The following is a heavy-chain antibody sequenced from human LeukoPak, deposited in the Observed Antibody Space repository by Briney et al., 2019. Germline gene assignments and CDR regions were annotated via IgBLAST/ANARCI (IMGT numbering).Heavy chain of an antibody. CDR1: GFTFSSYG. V-gene: IGHV3-33*01. CDR2: IWYDGNNK. Sequence: PGGSLRLSCAASGFTFSSYGMHWVRQAPGKGLEWVAVIWYDGNNKYYADSVKGRSTISRDNSKNTLYLQMNSLRAEDTAVYYCARSTSSEYDIYHFDYWGQGTLVTVSS. D-gene: IGHD3-9*01. J-gene: IGHJ4*02. CDR3: ARSTSSEYDIYHFDY.